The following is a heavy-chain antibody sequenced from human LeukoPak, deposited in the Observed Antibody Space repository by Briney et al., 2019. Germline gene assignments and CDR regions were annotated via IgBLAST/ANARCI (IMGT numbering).Heavy chain of an antibody. Sequence: KPGGSLRLSCAASGFTFSDYYMSWIRQAPGKGLEWVSYISNSGSTIYYADSLKGRFTISRDNAKNSLYLQMSSLRAEDTAVYYCARAHGDYYDSSGYTTIGYWGQGTLVTVSS. CDR3: ARAHGDYYDSSGYTTIGY. J-gene: IGHJ4*02. CDR2: ISNSGSTI. V-gene: IGHV3-11*01. CDR1: GFTFSDYY. D-gene: IGHD3-22*01.